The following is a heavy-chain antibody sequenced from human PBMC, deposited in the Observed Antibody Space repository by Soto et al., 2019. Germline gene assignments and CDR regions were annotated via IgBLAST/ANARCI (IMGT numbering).Heavy chain of an antibody. J-gene: IGHJ6*02. CDR3: ASGRTTVVTLDFFYYYGMDV. D-gene: IGHD4-17*01. CDR2: IIPIFGTA. CDR1: GGTFSSYA. V-gene: IGHV1-69*01. Sequence: QVQLVQSGAEVKKPGSSVKVSCKASGGTFSSYAISWVRQAPGQGLEWMGEIIPIFGTANYAQKFQGRVTITADESTSTAYMELSSLRSEDTAVYYCASGRTTVVTLDFFYYYGMDVWGQGTTVTVSS.